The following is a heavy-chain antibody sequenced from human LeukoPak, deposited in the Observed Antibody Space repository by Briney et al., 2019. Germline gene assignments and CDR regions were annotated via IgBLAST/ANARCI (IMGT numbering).Heavy chain of an antibody. V-gene: IGHV1-24*01. D-gene: IGHD5-18*01. CDR2: FDPEDGET. Sequence: ASVKVSCKVSGYTLTELSMHWVRQAPGKGLEWMGGFDPEDGETIYAQKFQGRVTMTEDTSTDTAYMEVSSLRSEDTAVYYCATLGGRRYSYGYSFDYWGQGTLVTVSS. J-gene: IGHJ4*02. CDR3: ATLGGRRYSYGYSFDY. CDR1: GYTLTELS.